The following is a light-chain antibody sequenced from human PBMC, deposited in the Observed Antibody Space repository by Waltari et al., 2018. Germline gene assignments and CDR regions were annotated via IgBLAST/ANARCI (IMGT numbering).Light chain of an antibody. V-gene: IGKV3-20*01. CDR1: QRGSSND. CDR3: QQYGSSPLT. CDR2: GAS. Sequence: IVLTQSPLTLSLSPGERATLSCRASQRGSSNDVGGYQQKRGQGPRLLISGASSRATGIPDRFSGSGSGTDFTLTINRLEPEDCAVYYCQQYGSSPLTFGQGTRLEIK. J-gene: IGKJ5*01.